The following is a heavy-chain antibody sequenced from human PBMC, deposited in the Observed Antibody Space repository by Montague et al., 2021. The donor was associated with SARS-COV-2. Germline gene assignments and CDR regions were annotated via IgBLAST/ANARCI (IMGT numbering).Heavy chain of an antibody. Sequence: SETLSLTCTVSGGSVSGTSYYWAWIRQPPGKGLEWIVNIHHSGTTXYXXXXKSRVTISVDTSKNEVSLKLNSVTAADTAVYYRARQGGPAGKHWFDPGAREPWSPSPQ. V-gene: IGHV4-39*01. D-gene: IGHD2-2*01. CDR2: IHHSGTT. CDR1: GGSVSGTSYY. J-gene: IGHJ5*02. CDR3: ARQGGPAGKHWFDP.